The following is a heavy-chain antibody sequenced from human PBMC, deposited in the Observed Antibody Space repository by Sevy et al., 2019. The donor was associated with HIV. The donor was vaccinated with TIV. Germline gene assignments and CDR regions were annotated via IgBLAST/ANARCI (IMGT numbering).Heavy chain of an antibody. D-gene: IGHD5-18*01. CDR1: GFSFSIYW. V-gene: IGHV3-7*01. CDR3: VREGLGGYSYSLDY. CDR2: MNQDGSEE. J-gene: IGHJ4*01. Sequence: GGSLRLSCAASGFSFSIYWMSWVRLAPGKGLEWVATMNQDGSEEDYVDSVKGRFTISRDNAKNSLFLQMNSLSAEDTAVYYCVREGLGGYSYSLDYWGHGTLVTVSS.